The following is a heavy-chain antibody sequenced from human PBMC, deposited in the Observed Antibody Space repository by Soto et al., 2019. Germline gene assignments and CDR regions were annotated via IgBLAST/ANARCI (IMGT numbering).Heavy chain of an antibody. V-gene: IGHV4-39*01. CDR2: IYYSGST. Sequence: QLQLQESGPGLVKPSETLSLTCTVSGGSISSSSYYWGWIRQPPGKGLEWIGSIYYSGSTYYNPSLKSRVTISVDTSKNQFSLKLSSVTAADTAVYYCARHVEEEAVAGQPCDYWGQGTLVTVSS. J-gene: IGHJ4*02. D-gene: IGHD6-19*01. CDR1: GGSISSSSYY. CDR3: ARHVEEEAVAGQPCDY.